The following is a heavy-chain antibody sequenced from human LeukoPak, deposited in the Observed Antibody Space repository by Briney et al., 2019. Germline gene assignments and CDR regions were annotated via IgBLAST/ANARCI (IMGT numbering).Heavy chain of an antibody. V-gene: IGHV1-18*01. Sequence: ASVKVSCKASGYIFTSYGITWVRQAPGQGLEWMGWISAFNGNTNYAQKLQGRVTMTTDTSTSTTYMELRSLRSDDTAVYYCARDNDDFMTGGDYWGQGTLVTVSS. CDR3: ARDNDDFMTGGDY. J-gene: IGHJ4*02. CDR1: GYIFTSYG. D-gene: IGHD3-9*01. CDR2: ISAFNGNT.